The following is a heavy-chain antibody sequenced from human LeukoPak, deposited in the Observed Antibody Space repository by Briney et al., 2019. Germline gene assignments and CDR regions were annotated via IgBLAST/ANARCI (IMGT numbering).Heavy chain of an antibody. J-gene: IGHJ3*02. CDR1: GYSISSGYY. D-gene: IGHD3-3*01. V-gene: IGHV4-38-2*01. Sequence: MSSETLSLTCAVSGYSISSGYYWGWIRQPPGKGLEWIGSIYHSGSTYYNPSVKSRVTISVDTSKNQFSLKLSSVTAADTAVYYCASPYYDDAFDIWGQGTMVTVSS. CDR3: ASPYYDDAFDI. CDR2: IYHSGST.